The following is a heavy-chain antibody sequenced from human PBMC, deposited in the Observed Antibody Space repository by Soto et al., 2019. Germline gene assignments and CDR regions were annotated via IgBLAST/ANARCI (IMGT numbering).Heavy chain of an antibody. D-gene: IGHD4-17*01. CDR3: ASDYGDYGGNRDDAFDI. J-gene: IGHJ3*02. V-gene: IGHV3-33*01. CDR2: IWYDGSNK. CDR1: GFTFSSYG. Sequence: GGSLRLSCAASGFTFSSYGMHWVRQAPGKGLEWVAVIWYDGSNKYYADSVKGRFTISRDNSKNTLYLQMNSLRAEDTAVYYCASDYGDYGGNRDDAFDIWGQGTMVTVSS.